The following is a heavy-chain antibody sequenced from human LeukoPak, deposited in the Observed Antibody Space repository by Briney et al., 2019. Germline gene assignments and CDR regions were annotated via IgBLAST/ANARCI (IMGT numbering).Heavy chain of an antibody. CDR3: ARASMAYYFDH. V-gene: IGHV3-21*01. Sequence: GGSLRLSCAASGFTFSSYSMNWVRQAPGKGLEWVSSISSSSSYIYYADSVKGRFTISRDNAKNSLYLQMISLRAEDTAVYYCARASMAYYFDHWGQGTLVTVSS. J-gene: IGHJ4*02. CDR2: ISSSSSYI. D-gene: IGHD2/OR15-2a*01. CDR1: GFTFSSYS.